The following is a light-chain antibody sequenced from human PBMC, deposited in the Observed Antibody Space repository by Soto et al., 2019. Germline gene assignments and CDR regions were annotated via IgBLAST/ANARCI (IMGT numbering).Light chain of an antibody. CDR1: SSNIGNNY. V-gene: IGLV1-51*02. Sequence: QSVLTQPPSVSAAPGQQVTISCSGSSSNIGNNYVSWFQHLPGATPKLLIYENNRRPTGIPDRFSGSKSATSATLGITGLQTGDEADYYCETWDHSVSGYVFGTGTKLTVL. CDR3: ETWDHSVSGYV. CDR2: ENN. J-gene: IGLJ1*01.